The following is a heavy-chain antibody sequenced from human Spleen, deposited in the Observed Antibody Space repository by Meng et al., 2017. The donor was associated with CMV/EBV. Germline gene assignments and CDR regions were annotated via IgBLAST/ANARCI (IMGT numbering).Heavy chain of an antibody. CDR2: INPNTGDT. D-gene: IGHD2-2*01. CDR1: GYTFTGYY. Sequence: ASVKVSCKASGYTFTGYYMHWVRQAPGQGLEWMGWINPNTGDTNYAQKFQGRVTMTRDTSISTAYMELSRLRSDDTAVYYCARGPSPPSVVVPAAVTGLRAFDIWGQGTVVTVSS. CDR3: ARGPSPPSVVVPAAVTGLRAFDI. V-gene: IGHV1-2*02. J-gene: IGHJ3*02.